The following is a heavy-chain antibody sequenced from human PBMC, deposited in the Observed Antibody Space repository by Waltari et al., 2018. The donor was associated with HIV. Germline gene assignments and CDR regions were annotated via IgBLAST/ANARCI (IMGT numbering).Heavy chain of an antibody. Sequence: EVQLVESGGGLVQPGGSLRLSCAASGFTFSTYLLTWVRQAPGKGLEWLANIKEDVSDKYYADAVKGRFTVSRDNNKKSLYLQMSSLRAEDTAVYYCARDLKDYDFWSPVDVWGQGTTVTVSS. D-gene: IGHD3-3*01. CDR2: IKEDVSDK. CDR3: ARDLKDYDFWSPVDV. CDR1: GFTFSTYL. J-gene: IGHJ6*02. V-gene: IGHV3-7*01.